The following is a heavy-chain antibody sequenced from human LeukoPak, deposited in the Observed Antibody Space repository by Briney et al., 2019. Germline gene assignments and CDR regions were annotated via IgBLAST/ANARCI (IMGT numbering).Heavy chain of an antibody. CDR1: GGSISSYY. CDR2: IYTSGST. J-gene: IGHJ5*02. Sequence: PSETLSLTRTVSGGSISSYYWSWIRQPAGKGLEWIGRIYTSGSTNYNPSLKSRVTMSVDTSKNQFSLKLSSVTAADTAVYYCARDADVLLTNNWFDPWGQGTLVTVSS. CDR3: ARDADVLLTNNWFDP. V-gene: IGHV4-4*07. D-gene: IGHD3-10*01.